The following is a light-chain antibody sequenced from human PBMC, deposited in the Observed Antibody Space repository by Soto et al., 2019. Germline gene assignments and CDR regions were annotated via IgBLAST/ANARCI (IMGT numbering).Light chain of an antibody. CDR3: CSDAGSSSYV. CDR1: SSDVGSFDF. V-gene: IGLV2-23*02. CDR2: EVT. J-gene: IGLJ1*01. Sequence: QSVLTQPASVSGSPGQSITISCTRASSDVGSFDFVSWYQHHPGKVPKVLIYEVTKRPSGVSSRFSGSRSGNTASLTICGLQADDEADYYCCSDAGSSSYVFGTGTKLTVL.